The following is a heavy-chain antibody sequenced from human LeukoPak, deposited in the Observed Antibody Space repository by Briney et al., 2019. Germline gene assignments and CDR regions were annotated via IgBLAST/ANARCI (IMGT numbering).Heavy chain of an antibody. CDR3: AKTRSSWYSGVAFDM. Sequence: SETLSLTCTVSGGSISSSSYYWGWIRQPPGKGLEWIGRIYYSGSTYYNPSLKSRVTISLDTSKNQFSLKLSSVTAPDTAVYFCAKTRSSWYSGVAFDMWGQGAMVTVSS. CDR2: IYYSGST. V-gene: IGHV4-39*07. CDR1: GGSISSSSYY. D-gene: IGHD6-13*01. J-gene: IGHJ3*02.